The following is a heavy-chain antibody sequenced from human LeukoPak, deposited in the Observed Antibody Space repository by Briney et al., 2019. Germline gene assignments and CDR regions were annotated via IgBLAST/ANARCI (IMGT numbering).Heavy chain of an antibody. CDR2: IWYDGSNK. Sequence: GGSLRLSCAASGFTFSNHGMHWVRQAPGKGPEWVALIWYDGSNKYYGESVKGRFTISRDNSKNTVYLQMNSLRAEDTGVYYCARGGGTLRYNWFDPWGQGTLVTVSS. V-gene: IGHV3-33*01. CDR3: ARGGGTLRYNWFDP. CDR1: GFTFSNHG. D-gene: IGHD2-15*01. J-gene: IGHJ5*02.